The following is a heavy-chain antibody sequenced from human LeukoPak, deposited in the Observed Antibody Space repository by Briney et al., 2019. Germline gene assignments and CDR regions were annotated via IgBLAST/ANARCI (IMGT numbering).Heavy chain of an antibody. Sequence: GRSLRLSCAASGFTFSSYAMHWVRQAPGKGLEWVAVISYDGSNKYYADSVKGRFTISRDNSKNSLYLQMNSLRAEDTALYYCAKDARNWNYGYFDYWGQGTLVTVSS. CDR2: ISYDGSNK. V-gene: IGHV3-30-3*01. CDR3: AKDARNWNYGYFDY. D-gene: IGHD1-7*01. CDR1: GFTFSSYA. J-gene: IGHJ4*02.